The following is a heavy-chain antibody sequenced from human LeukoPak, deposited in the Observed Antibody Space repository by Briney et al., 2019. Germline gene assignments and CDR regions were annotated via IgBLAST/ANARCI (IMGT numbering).Heavy chain of an antibody. CDR1: GGSISNSNW. CDR3: ASPYESRGAFDI. D-gene: IGHD3-22*01. V-gene: IGHV4-4*02. Sequence: PSGTLSLTCAVSGGSISNSNWWNWVRQPPGKGLEWIGEIYHSGSTNYNPSLRSRVTISVDTSKNQFSLKLSSVTAADTAVYYCASPYESRGAFDIWGQGTMVTVSS. J-gene: IGHJ3*02. CDR2: IYHSGST.